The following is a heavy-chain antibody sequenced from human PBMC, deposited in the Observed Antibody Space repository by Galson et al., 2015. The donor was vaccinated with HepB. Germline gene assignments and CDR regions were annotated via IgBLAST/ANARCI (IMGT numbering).Heavy chain of an antibody. CDR3: ARVISSSWYAAGGWYFDL. CDR1: GFTVSSNY. Sequence: SLRLSCAASGFTVSSNYMSWVRQAPGKGLEWVSVIYRDGGTFYADSVKGRFTISRDTSKNTLYLQMNSLRPEDTAVYYCARVISSSWYAAGGWYFDLWGRGTLVTVSA. J-gene: IGHJ2*01. D-gene: IGHD6-13*01. V-gene: IGHV3-66*02. CDR2: IYRDGGT.